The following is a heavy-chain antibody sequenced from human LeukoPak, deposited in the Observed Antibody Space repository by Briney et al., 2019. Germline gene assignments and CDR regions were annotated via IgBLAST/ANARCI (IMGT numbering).Heavy chain of an antibody. CDR2: IKQDGSEK. CDR3: ARGSVAQVLDY. J-gene: IGHJ4*02. D-gene: IGHD6-19*01. V-gene: IGHV3-7*01. Sequence: GGSLRLSCAASGFTFSSYWMSWVRQAPGKGLEWVASIKQDGSEKYYVDSVKGRFTISRDNAKNSLYLQMNSLRAEDTAVYYCARGSVAQVLDYWGQGTLVTVSS. CDR1: GFTFSSYW.